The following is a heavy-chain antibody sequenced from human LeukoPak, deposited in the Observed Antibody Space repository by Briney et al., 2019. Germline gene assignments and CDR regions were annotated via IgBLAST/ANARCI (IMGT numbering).Heavy chain of an antibody. CDR1: GYTFTDYY. CDR3: ARDAGYCTGGSCWYFDH. CDR2: INLNSGGT. D-gene: IGHD2-15*01. V-gene: IGHV1-2*02. J-gene: IGHJ4*02. Sequence: SVTVSCKASGYTFTDYYMHWVRQAPGQGLEWMGLINLNSGGTNFAQRFQGRVTMTRDTSISTAYMDRSRLISDDTAVYYCARDAGYCTGGSCWYFDHWGQGTLVTASS.